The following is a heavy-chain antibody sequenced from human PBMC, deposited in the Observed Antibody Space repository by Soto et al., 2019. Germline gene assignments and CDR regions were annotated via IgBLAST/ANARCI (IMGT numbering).Heavy chain of an antibody. V-gene: IGHV3-33*01. CDR1: GFTFSSYG. D-gene: IGHD4-4*01. J-gene: IGHJ6*02. Sequence: QVQLVESGGGVVQPGRSLRLSCAASGFTFSSYGMHWVRQAPGKGLEGVAVIWYDGSNKYYADSVKGRFTISRDNSKNTLYLQMNSLRAEDTAVYYCARSKTGMDVWGQGTTVTVSS. CDR2: IWYDGSNK. CDR3: ARSKTGMDV.